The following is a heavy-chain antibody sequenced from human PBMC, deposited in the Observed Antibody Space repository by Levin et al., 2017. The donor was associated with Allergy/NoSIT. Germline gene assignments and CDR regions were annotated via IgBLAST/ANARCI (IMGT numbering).Heavy chain of an antibody. V-gene: IGHV3-11*05. D-gene: IGHD3-10*01. Sequence: GESLKISCAASGLSFSDYYMTWIRQAPGKGLEWVSYISSNSRYTDYADSVKGRFTISRDNAKNSLYLQMNSLRVEDTAVYYCASEHYNYFDYWGKGTLVTVSS. CDR2: ISSNSRYT. CDR1: GLSFSDYY. CDR3: ASEHYNYFDY. J-gene: IGHJ4*02.